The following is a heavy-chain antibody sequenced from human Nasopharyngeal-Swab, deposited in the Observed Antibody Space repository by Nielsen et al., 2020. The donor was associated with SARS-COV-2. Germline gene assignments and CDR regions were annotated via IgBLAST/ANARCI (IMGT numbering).Heavy chain of an antibody. CDR1: GFTFSSYW. CDR2: ISSSSSYI. Sequence: GGSLRLSCAASGFTFSSYWMSWVRQAPGKGLEWVSSISSSSSYIYYADSVKGRFTISRDNAKNSLYLQMNSLRAEDTAVYYCARGGWEGIAAADTRVYWGQGTLVTVSS. D-gene: IGHD6-13*01. J-gene: IGHJ4*02. CDR3: ARGGWEGIAAADTRVY. V-gene: IGHV3-21*01.